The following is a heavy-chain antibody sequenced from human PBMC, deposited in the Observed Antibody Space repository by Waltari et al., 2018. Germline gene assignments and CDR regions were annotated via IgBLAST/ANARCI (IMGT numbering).Heavy chain of an antibody. Sequence: EVQLVESGGGLVKPGGSLRLSCAASGFTFSKAWMSGGRQAPGKGLGWVGRIKSKTEGVTTDYAAPVKGRFTISREDSKTTLYLQMNSRKTEDTAVYYCTTRPYDSSGYGFDYWGQGTLVTVSS. CDR2: IKSKTEGVTT. D-gene: IGHD3-22*01. CDR3: TTRPYDSSGYGFDY. V-gene: IGHV3-15*01. CDR1: GFTFSKAW. J-gene: IGHJ4*02.